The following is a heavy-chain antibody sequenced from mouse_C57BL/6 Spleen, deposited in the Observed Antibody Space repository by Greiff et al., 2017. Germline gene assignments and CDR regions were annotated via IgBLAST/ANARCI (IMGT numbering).Heavy chain of an antibody. CDR1: GYSFTGYY. J-gene: IGHJ4*01. Sequence: VQLKQSGPELVKPGASVKISCKASGYSFTGYYMNWVKQSPEKSLEWIGEINPSTGGTTYNQKFKAKATLTVDKSSSTAYMQLKSLTSEDSAVYYGAKGIYDGYYGGAMDYWGQGTSVTVSS. D-gene: IGHD2-3*01. V-gene: IGHV1-42*01. CDR2: INPSTGGT. CDR3: AKGIYDGYYGGAMDY.